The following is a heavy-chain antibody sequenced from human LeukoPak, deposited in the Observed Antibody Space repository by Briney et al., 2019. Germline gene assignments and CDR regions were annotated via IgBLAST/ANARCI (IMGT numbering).Heavy chain of an antibody. CDR2: ISGSGGST. Sequence: PGGSLIFSCAASGFTFNYYGMSLVRQAPGKVLEWVSAISGSGGSTYYADSVKGRFTISRDNSKNTLYLQMNSLRAEDTAVYYCAELGITMIGGVWGKGTTVTISS. D-gene: IGHD3-10*02. J-gene: IGHJ6*04. CDR1: GFTFNYYG. CDR3: AELGITMIGGV. V-gene: IGHV3-23*01.